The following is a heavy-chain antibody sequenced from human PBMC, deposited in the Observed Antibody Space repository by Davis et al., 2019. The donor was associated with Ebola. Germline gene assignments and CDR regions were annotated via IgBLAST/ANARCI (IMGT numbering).Heavy chain of an antibody. V-gene: IGHV4-61*08. Sequence: SETLSLTCTVSGGSISSGGYYWSWIRQPPGKGPEWIGYVYYTGTTTYSPSLNSRVTISVDTSKNQFSLKLTSVTAADSAVYYCARHASSTRGWFDPWGQGTLVTVSS. J-gene: IGHJ5*02. CDR2: VYYTGTT. D-gene: IGHD6-6*01. CDR1: GGSISSGGYY. CDR3: ARHASSTRGWFDP.